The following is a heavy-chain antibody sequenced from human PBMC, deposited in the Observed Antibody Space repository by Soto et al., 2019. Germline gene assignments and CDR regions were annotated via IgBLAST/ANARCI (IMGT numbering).Heavy chain of an antibody. CDR2: IYYSGST. CDR3: ARSIPLNYEDAYYYYGMDV. J-gene: IGHJ6*02. Sequence: SETLSLTCTVSGGSISSGGYYWSWIRQHPGKGLEWIGYIYYSGSTYYNPSLKSRVTISVDTSKNQFSLKLSSVTAADTAVYYCARSIPLNYEDAYYYYGMDVWGQGTTVTVSS. D-gene: IGHD4-4*01. V-gene: IGHV4-31*03. CDR1: GGSISSGGYY.